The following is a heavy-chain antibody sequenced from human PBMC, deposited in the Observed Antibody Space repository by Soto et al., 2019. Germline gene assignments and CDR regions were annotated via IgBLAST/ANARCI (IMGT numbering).Heavy chain of an antibody. CDR3: ARVMDQTFSAKWFYYGMDV. D-gene: IGHD2-8*01. CDR2: TSYDEINE. CDR1: GFTFSDYG. V-gene: IGHV3-33*01. J-gene: IGHJ6*02. Sequence: QVQLVESGGGVVQPGRSLRLSCAASGFTFSDYGMHWVRQAPGKGLEWVAVTSYDEINENYADSVKGRFTISRDNSKNTLYLQMSSLRVEDTAVYYCARVMDQTFSAKWFYYGMDVWGRGTTVTVSS.